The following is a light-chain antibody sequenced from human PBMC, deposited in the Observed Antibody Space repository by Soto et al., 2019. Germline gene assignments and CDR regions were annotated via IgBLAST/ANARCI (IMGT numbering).Light chain of an antibody. J-gene: IGLJ3*02. V-gene: IGLV2-23*01. CDR1: SSDVGTYDL. CDR2: EAT. CDR3: CSFAGSNSWV. Sequence: QSALTQPASVSGSPGQSITISCTGTSSDVGTYDLVSWYQHHPGAAPKLMIYEATRRPSGISNRFSGPKSGNTASLTISGLQAEDEADYYCCSFAGSNSWVFGGGTKVTVL.